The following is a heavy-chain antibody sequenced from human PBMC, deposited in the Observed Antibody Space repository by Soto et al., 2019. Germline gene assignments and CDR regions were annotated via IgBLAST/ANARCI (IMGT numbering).Heavy chain of an antibody. V-gene: IGHV1-8*01. CDR3: ARVPITIFGPFYYYYGMDV. CDR2: MNPNSGNT. D-gene: IGHD3-3*01. J-gene: IGHJ6*02. Sequence: GPVKVSCKASGYTFTSYDINWVRQATGQGLEWMGWMNPNSGNTGYAQKFQGRVTMTRNTSISTAYMELSSLRSEDTAVYYCARVPITIFGPFYYYYGMDVWGQGTTVTVSS. CDR1: GYTFTSYD.